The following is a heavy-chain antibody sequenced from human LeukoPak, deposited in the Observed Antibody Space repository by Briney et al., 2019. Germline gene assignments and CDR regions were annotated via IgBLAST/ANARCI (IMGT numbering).Heavy chain of an antibody. D-gene: IGHD6-19*01. CDR3: ATYAVAGFDY. J-gene: IGHJ4*02. CDR1: GGSISSYY. V-gene: IGHV4-4*07. CDR2: ITGTT. Sequence: PSETLSLTCTVSGGSISSYYWSWIRQPAGKGLEWIGHITGTTNYNPSLKSRVTMSVDTSKNQFSLKLSSVTAAHTAVYYCATYAVAGFDYWGQGTLVTVSS.